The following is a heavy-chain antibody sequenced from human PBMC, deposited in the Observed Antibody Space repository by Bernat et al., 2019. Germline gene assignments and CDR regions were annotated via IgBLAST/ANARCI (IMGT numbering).Heavy chain of an antibody. D-gene: IGHD6-19*01. CDR3: ARMGVVVSGTVYFDY. V-gene: IGHV2-70*04. J-gene: IGHJ4*02. CDR2: VDWDDDK. CDR1: GFSLSTSGMR. Sequence: QVTLKESGPALVKPTQTLTLTCTFSGFSLSTSGMRVSWIRQPPGKALEWLARVDWDDDKFYSTSLRTRLTISKDTSKNQVVITMTNMDPVDTATYYCARMGVVVSGTVYFDYWGQGALVTVSS.